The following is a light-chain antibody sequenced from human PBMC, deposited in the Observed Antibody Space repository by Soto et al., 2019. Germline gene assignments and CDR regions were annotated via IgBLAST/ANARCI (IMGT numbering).Light chain of an antibody. J-gene: IGLJ2*01. CDR1: NIDVGDYNW. CDR2: EVS. V-gene: IGLV2-14*03. Sequence: QSVLTQPASVSGSPGQSITISCTETNIDVGDYNWVTWYQQFPGKAPKLMIYEVSKRPSGVSNRFSGSKSGNTASLTISGLPDEDEADYYCSSYISSNLIFGGGTKLTVL. CDR3: SSYISSNLI.